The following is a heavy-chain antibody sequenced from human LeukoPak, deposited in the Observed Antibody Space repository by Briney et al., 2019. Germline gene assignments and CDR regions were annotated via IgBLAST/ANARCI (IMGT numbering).Heavy chain of an antibody. D-gene: IGHD3-22*01. Sequence: PGGSLRLSCAASGFTFSSYSMNWVRQAPGKGLEWVSSISSSSSYIYYADSVKGRFTISRDNAKNSLYLQMNSLRAEDTAVYYCARGCYYDSSGYSLDQHWGQGTWVTVSS. V-gene: IGHV3-21*01. J-gene: IGHJ1*01. CDR1: GFTFSSYS. CDR3: ARGCYYDSSGYSLDQH. CDR2: ISSSSSYI.